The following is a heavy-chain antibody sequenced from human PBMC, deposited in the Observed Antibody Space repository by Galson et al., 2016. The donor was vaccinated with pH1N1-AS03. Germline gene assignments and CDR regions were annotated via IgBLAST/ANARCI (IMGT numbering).Heavy chain of an antibody. CDR3: ARRVDTIREYQYYYDMDV. CDR2: IYTSGRT. J-gene: IGHJ6*02. D-gene: IGHD5-24*01. V-gene: IGHV4-61*02. CDR1: GGSISSGNYY. Sequence: TLSLTCTVSGGSISSGNYYWSWIRQPAGKGLEWIGRIYTSGRTNYNPSLKSRVTISVDTSKNQFSLKLTSVTASDTAGYYCARRVDTIREYQYYYDMDVWGQGTTVTVSS.